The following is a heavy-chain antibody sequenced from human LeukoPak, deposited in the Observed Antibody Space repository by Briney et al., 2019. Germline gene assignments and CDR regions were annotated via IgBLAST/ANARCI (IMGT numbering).Heavy chain of an antibody. V-gene: IGHV4-59*08. J-gene: IGHJ4*02. CDR1: GGSISSYY. CDR3: ARAVSGRFDY. Sequence: PSETLSLTCTVSGGSISSYYWSWIRQPPGKGLEWIGYIYYSGSTNYNPSLKSRVTISVDASKNQFSLRLSSVTAADTAIYYCARAVSGRFDYWGQGTLVTVSS. D-gene: IGHD6-19*01. CDR2: IYYSGST.